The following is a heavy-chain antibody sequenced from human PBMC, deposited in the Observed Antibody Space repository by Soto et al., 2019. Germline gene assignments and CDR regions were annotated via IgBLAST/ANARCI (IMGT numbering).Heavy chain of an antibody. CDR1: GFTFSMYW. J-gene: IGHJ4*02. Sequence: GGSLRLSCAASGFTFSMYWMHWVRQVPGKGPEWVSRINDDGISTNYADSVKGRFTISRDNAKNTLYLQMNALRVEDTAVYYCTRGPRSTSTGTGAFWGQGTLVT. V-gene: IGHV3-74*01. D-gene: IGHD1-1*01. CDR3: TRGPRSTSTGTGAF. CDR2: INDDGIST.